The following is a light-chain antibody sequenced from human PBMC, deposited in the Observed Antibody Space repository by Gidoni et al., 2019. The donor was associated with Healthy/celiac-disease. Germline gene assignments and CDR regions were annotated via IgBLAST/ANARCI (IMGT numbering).Light chain of an antibody. V-gene: IGLV2-14*01. J-gene: IGLJ3*02. Sequence: SPGQSITISCTGTSSDVGGYNYVSWYQQHPGKAPKLMIYEVSNRPSGVSNRFSGSKSGNTASLTISGLQAEDEADYYCSSYTSSRVFGGGTKLTVL. CDR3: SSYTSSRV. CDR2: EVS. CDR1: SSDVGGYNY.